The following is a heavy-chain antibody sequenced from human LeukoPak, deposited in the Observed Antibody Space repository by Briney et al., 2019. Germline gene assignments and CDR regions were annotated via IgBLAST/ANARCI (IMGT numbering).Heavy chain of an antibody. V-gene: IGHV4-59*01. Sequence: SETLSLTCSVSGASISSYYWSWIRQPPGKGLEWIGYIYYSGSTNYNPSLKSRVSISVDTSKKKFSLKLSSVTAADTAVYYCARRLAVGGWFDPWGQGTLVTVSS. D-gene: IGHD6-13*01. CDR1: GASISSYY. J-gene: IGHJ5*02. CDR3: ARRLAVGGWFDP. CDR2: IYYSGST.